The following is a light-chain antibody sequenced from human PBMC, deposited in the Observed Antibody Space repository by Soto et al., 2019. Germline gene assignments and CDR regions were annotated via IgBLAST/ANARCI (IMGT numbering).Light chain of an antibody. J-gene: IGKJ3*01. CDR2: AAS. CDR3: QQYNKWPLT. CDR1: QSVRSY. Sequence: EIVMTQSPTALSVSPGEGATLSCRASQSVRSYIAWYQQKPGQAPRLLIYAASTRVTAIPPRFNGSGSETEFTLTIRSLQREDFAVYYCQQYNKWPLTFGPGTKVDI. V-gene: IGKV3-15*01.